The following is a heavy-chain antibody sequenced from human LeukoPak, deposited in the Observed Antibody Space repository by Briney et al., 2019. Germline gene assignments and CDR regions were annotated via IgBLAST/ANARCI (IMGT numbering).Heavy chain of an antibody. V-gene: IGHV4-34*01. CDR1: GGSFSGYY. CDR3: AREKLGYCSSTSCYGGRDY. J-gene: IGHJ4*02. Sequence: SETLSLTCAVYGGSFSGYYWSWIRQPPGKGLEWIGEINHSGSTNYNPSLKSRVTISVDTSKNQFSLKLSSVTAADTAVYYCAREKLGYCSSTSCYGGRDYWGQGTLVTVSS. D-gene: IGHD2-2*01. CDR2: INHSGST.